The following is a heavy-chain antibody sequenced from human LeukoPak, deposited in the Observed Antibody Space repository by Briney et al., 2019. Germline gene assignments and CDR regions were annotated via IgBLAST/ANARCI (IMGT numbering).Heavy chain of an antibody. Sequence: PSETLSLTCTVSGDSISSYNWNWIRQAPGKGLEWIADINYSGSTNYNPSLKSRVTTSGDTSKSQFCLKLRSGTAADRAVYDCALRMTNPAIEIWGEGRMVTVSS. CDR1: GDSISSYN. CDR2: INYSGST. J-gene: IGHJ3*02. V-gene: IGHV4-59*01. CDR3: ALRMTNPAIEI. D-gene: IGHD2-15*01.